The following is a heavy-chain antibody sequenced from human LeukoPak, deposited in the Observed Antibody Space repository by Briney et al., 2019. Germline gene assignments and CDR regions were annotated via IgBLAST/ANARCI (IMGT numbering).Heavy chain of an antibody. CDR2: VYYSGST. CDR1: GGSISSSSYY. D-gene: IGHD3-22*01. J-gene: IGHJ4*02. CDR3: GRHPGYYDSSGYYVDY. V-gene: IGHV4-39*01. Sequence: SETLSLTCTVSGGSISSSSYYWGWIRQPPGKGLEWIGSVYYSGSTYYNPSLESRVTISVDTSKNQFSLKLSSVTAADTAVYYCGRHPGYYDSSGYYVDYWGQGTLVTVSS.